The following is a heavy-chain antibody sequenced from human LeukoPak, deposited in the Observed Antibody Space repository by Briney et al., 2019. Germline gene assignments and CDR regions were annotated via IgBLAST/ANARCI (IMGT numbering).Heavy chain of an antibody. J-gene: IGHJ4*02. V-gene: IGHV3-30*04. CDR1: GFTFSSYA. D-gene: IGHD3-22*01. CDR3: AREEFDYYYDSSGYHY. Sequence: GGSLRLSCAASGFTFSSYAMHWVRQAPGKGLEWVAIISYDGSNKYYADSVKGRFTISRDNAKNTLYLQMNSLRAEDTAVYYCAREEFDYYYDSSGYHYWGQGTLVTVSS. CDR2: ISYDGSNK.